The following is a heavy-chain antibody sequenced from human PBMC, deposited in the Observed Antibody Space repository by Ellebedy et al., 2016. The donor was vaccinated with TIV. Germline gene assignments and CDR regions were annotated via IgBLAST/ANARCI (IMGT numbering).Heavy chain of an antibody. D-gene: IGHD2-2*01. J-gene: IGHJ6*03. CDR2: IIPIFGTA. Sequence: SVKVSXXASGYTFTGYYMHWVRQAPGQGLEWMRGIIPIFGTANYAQKFQGRVTITADESTSTAYMELSSLRSEDTAVYYCARGPPIVVVPAAPGHSGYDPYYYYYMDVWGKGTTVTVSS. CDR3: ARGPPIVVVPAAPGHSGYDPYYYYYMDV. CDR1: GYTFTGYY. V-gene: IGHV1-69*13.